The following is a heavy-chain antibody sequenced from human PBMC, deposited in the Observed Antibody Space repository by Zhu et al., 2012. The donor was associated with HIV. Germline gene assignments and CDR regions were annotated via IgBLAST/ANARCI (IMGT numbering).Heavy chain of an antibody. CDR2: IYYTGST. CDR3: AKKFRGGHGGYYNGEDFFDL. J-gene: IGHJ2*01. V-gene: IGHV4-59*01. Sequence: QVQLQESGPGLVKPSETLSLTCSISGVSIYHYYWSWIRQTPGKGLEWIGNIYYTGSTNYNPSLTSRVTMSVDTSKNHFSLRLSSVTAADTAVYYCAKKFRGGHGGYYNGEDFFDLWGRGTLVTVSS. D-gene: IGHD3-10*01. CDR1: GVSIYHYY.